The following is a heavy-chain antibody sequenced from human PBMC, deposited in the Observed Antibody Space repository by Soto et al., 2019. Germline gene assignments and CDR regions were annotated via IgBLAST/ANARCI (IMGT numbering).Heavy chain of an antibody. CDR3: ARGLYPYEMDV. CDR1: GGTFSSYA. CDR2: MNPNSGSA. J-gene: IGHJ6*02. V-gene: IGHV1-8*02. Sequence: GASVKVSCKASGGTFSSYAISWVRQATGQGLEWMGWMNPNSGSAGYAEKFQGRVTMTRDTSISTAYMELSSLRSEDTAVYYCARGLYPYEMDVWGQGTTVTVSS.